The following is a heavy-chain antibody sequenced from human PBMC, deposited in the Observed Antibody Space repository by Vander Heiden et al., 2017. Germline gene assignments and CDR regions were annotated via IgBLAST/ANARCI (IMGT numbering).Heavy chain of an antibody. Sequence: QAQLVESGGDVVPPGRSLRLSCTASGFAFRTYARHWVRQAPGKGLEWVAFIWYDGSNKEYGDSAKGRFTISRDNSRNTLYLEMDSLRAEDTAVYYCAGDPPRSGFAFDIWGQGTMVTVSS. CDR2: IWYDGSNK. V-gene: IGHV3-33*01. D-gene: IGHD3-9*01. CDR1: GFAFRTYA. CDR3: AGDPPRSGFAFDI. J-gene: IGHJ3*02.